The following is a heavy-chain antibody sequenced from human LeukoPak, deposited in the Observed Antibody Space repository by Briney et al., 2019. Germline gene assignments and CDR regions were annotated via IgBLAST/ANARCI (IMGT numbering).Heavy chain of an antibody. Sequence: SETLSLTCGVSVGSISSGNWWSWVRQSPERGLEWIGEIHHNGTRHYNPSLKSRVTISADTFQNHFSLIVTSLTAADTAVYYCATAPILRGEGGEHYRCGMDVWGQGTTVIVSS. J-gene: IGHJ6*02. CDR2: IHHNGTR. CDR1: VGSISSGNW. CDR3: ATAPILRGEGGEHYRCGMDV. V-gene: IGHV4/OR15-8*01. D-gene: IGHD2-2*02.